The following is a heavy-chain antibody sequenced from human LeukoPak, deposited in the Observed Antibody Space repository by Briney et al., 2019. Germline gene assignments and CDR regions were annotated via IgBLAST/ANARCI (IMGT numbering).Heavy chain of an antibody. D-gene: IGHD1-1*01. CDR1: GGSFSAYY. V-gene: IGHV4-34*01. CDR3: ARGPTISETGYFDY. CDR2: INHRGDT. Sequence: SETLSLTCAVYGGSFSAYYWSWIRQSPGKGLEWIAEINHRGDTNYNPSVKSRVSISVDTSKNQFSLKVTSLTTADTAVYYCARGPTISETGYFDYWGQGTLVTVSS. J-gene: IGHJ4*03.